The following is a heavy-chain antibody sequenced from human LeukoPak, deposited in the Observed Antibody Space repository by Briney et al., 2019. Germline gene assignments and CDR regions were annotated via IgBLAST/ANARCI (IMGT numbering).Heavy chain of an antibody. Sequence: PGGSLRLSCAASGFTFSSYSMNWVRQAPGKGLEWVSSISSSSSYIYYADSVKGRFTISRDNAKNSLYLQMNSLRAGDTAVYYCARVGLVDIVATITRGYYFDYWGQGTLVTVSS. D-gene: IGHD5-12*01. CDR1: GFTFSSYS. CDR2: ISSSSSYI. CDR3: ARVGLVDIVATITRGYYFDY. J-gene: IGHJ4*02. V-gene: IGHV3-21*01.